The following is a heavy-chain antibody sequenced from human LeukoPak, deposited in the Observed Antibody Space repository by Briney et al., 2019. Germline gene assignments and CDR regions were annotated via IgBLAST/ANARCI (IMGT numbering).Heavy chain of an antibody. J-gene: IGHJ6*02. CDR3: ARDLLVVGKGWLGGNYYGMDV. Sequence: GGSLRLSCAASGFTFSSYSMNWVRQAPGKGLEWVSYISSSSSTIYYADSVKGRFTISRDNAKNSLYLQMNSLGDEDTAVYYCARDLLVVGKGWLGGNYYGMDVWGQGTTVTVSS. D-gene: IGHD6-19*01. V-gene: IGHV3-48*02. CDR1: GFTFSSYS. CDR2: ISSSSSTI.